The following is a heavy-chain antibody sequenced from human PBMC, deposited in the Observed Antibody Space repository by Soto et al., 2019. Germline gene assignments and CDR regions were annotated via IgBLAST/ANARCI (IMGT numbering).Heavy chain of an antibody. Sequence: QVQLQQWGAGLLKPSETLSLTCAVYGGSFSGYYWSWIRQPPGKGLEWIGEINHSGSTNDKPSLKSRVTISVETSKNQFSLALSSVTAADTAVYYCARSSGPQNYYYYYGMDVWGQGTTVTVSS. V-gene: IGHV4-34*01. J-gene: IGHJ6*02. CDR1: GGSFSGYY. CDR3: ARSSGPQNYYYYYGMDV. CDR2: INHSGST.